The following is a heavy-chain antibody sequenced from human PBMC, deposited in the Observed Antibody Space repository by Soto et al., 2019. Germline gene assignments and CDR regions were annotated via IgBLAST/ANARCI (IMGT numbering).Heavy chain of an antibody. V-gene: IGHV5-10-1*01. Sequence: GESLKISCKGSGYSFTSYWISWVRQMPGKGLEWMGRIDPSDSYTNYSPSFQGHVTISADKSISTAYLQWSSLKASDTAMYYCVRLVVVVPAAMDQSGYYYYYGMDVWGQGTTVTVSS. CDR2: IDPSDSYT. D-gene: IGHD2-2*01. J-gene: IGHJ6*02. CDR1: GYSFTSYW. CDR3: VRLVVVVPAAMDQSGYYYYYGMDV.